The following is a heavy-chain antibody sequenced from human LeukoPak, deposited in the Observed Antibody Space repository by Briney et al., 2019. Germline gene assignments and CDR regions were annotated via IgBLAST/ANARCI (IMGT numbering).Heavy chain of an antibody. D-gene: IGHD5-18*01. CDR1: GYTFTSYG. V-gene: IGHV1-18*01. CDR2: ISAYNGNT. CDR3: ARGQKYRNGYTVTELGSGYFAY. Sequence: ASVKVSCKASGYTFTSYGISWVRQAPGQGLEWMGWISAYNGNTNYAQKLQGRVTMTTDTSTSTAYMELRSLRSDDTAVYYCARGQKYRNGYTVTELGSGYFAYWGQGTLVTVSS. J-gene: IGHJ4*02.